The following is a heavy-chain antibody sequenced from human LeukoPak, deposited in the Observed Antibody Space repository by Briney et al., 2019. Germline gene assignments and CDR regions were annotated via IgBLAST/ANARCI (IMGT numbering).Heavy chain of an antibody. J-gene: IGHJ3*02. D-gene: IGHD1-1*01. CDR1: GGSINSSNYY. Sequence: SETLSLTCTVSGGSINSSNYYWGWIRQPPGKGLEWIGNFYYTGSTYYNPSLKSRVTMSGDTSKNQFSLKLSSVAAADTAVYYCARETTKGGLVAFDIWGQGTMVTVSS. V-gene: IGHV4-39*07. CDR3: ARETTKGGLVAFDI. CDR2: FYYTGST.